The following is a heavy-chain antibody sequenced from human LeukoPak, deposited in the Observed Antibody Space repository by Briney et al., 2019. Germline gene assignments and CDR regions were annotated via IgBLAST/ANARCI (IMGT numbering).Heavy chain of an antibody. CDR2: INPNSGGT. CDR3: ARRRGIVVSAFDI. V-gene: IGHV1-2*02. J-gene: IGHJ3*02. Sequence: GASVKVSCKASGYTFTSYYMHWVRQAPGQGLEWMGWINPNSGGTNYAQKFQGGVTMTRDTSISTAYMELSRLRSDDTAVYYCARRRGIVVSAFDIWGQGTMVTVSS. D-gene: IGHD3-22*01. CDR1: GYTFTSYY.